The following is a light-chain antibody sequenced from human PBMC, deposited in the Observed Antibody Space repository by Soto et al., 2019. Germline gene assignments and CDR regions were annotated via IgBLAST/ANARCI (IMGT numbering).Light chain of an antibody. Sequence: ANKMTQSPSSVSASVGDRVTISLRASQGIGNALGWYQQKXGKPPKXXIYGACNLQSGVRPRFSGSGSGTEFTLAISSLQPEDAATYYCLQDINSTWTFGQGTKVDIK. CDR2: GAC. CDR1: QGIGNA. V-gene: IGKV1-6*01. J-gene: IGKJ1*01. CDR3: LQDINSTWT.